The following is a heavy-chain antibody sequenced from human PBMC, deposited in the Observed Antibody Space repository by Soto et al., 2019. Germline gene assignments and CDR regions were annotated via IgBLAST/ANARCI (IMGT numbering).Heavy chain of an antibody. D-gene: IGHD5-12*01. CDR2: IKQGGSEK. J-gene: IGHJ4*02. Sequence: EVQLVESGGSLVQPGGSPRISCAVSGFTFSSDWMSWVRQAPGKGLEWVATIKQGGSEKYYVDSVRGRFTISGNNAENSLFLQMNSLSAEDTAVYFCVRDVGYDYVNWGQGTLDTGSS. V-gene: IGHV3-7*01. CDR3: VRDVGYDYVN. CDR1: GFTFSSDW.